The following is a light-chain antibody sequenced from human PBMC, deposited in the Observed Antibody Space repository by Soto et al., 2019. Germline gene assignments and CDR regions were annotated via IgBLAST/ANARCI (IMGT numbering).Light chain of an antibody. V-gene: IGLV2-8*01. CDR1: SSDIGVYNY. CDR3: SSYAGSNNLDV. Sequence: QSVLTQPPSASGSPGQSVTISCTGTSSDIGVYNYVSWYQQHPGKAPKLMIYEVSKRPSGVPDRFSGSKSGDTASLTVSGLQAEDEADYYCSSYAGSNNLDVFGTGTKGTVL. J-gene: IGLJ1*01. CDR2: EVS.